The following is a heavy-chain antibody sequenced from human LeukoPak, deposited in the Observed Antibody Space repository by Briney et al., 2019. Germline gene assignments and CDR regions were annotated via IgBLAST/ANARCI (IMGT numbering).Heavy chain of an antibody. CDR2: IYSSGNT. Sequence: SETLSLTCTVSGGSISSYYWSWIRQPAGKGLEWIGRIYSSGNTNYNASFKSRVTMSVDTSKSQFSLKLSSVTAADTAVYYCASEPYSSSWYRGAFDIWGQGTMVTVSS. D-gene: IGHD6-13*01. CDR3: ASEPYSSSWYRGAFDI. J-gene: IGHJ3*02. CDR1: GGSISSYY. V-gene: IGHV4-4*07.